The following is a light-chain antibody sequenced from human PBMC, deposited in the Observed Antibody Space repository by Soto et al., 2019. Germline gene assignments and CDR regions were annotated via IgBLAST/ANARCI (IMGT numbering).Light chain of an antibody. CDR3: AAWDDSLSGHVV. CDR2: RNN. V-gene: IGLV1-47*01. CDR1: SSNIGRNY. J-gene: IGLJ2*01. Sequence: QSVLTQPPSASGTPGQRVTISCSGSSSNIGRNYVYWYQQLPGTAPKLRFYRNNQRPSGVPDRFSGSKSGTSASLAISGLLSDDEADYYCAAWDDSLSGHVVFGGGTKLTVL.